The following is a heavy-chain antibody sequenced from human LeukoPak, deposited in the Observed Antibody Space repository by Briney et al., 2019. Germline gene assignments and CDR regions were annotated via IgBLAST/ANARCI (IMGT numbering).Heavy chain of an antibody. D-gene: IGHD6-19*01. Sequence: SETLSLTCTSSGVSISSHYWSWIRQPPGKGLEWIGYIYYSGSTNYNPSLKSRVTISVDTSKNQFSLKLSSVTAADTAVYYCARTSSGSAYYYYGMDVWGQGTTVTVSS. J-gene: IGHJ6*02. CDR3: ARTSSGSAYYYYGMDV. V-gene: IGHV4-59*11. CDR1: GVSISSHY. CDR2: IYYSGST.